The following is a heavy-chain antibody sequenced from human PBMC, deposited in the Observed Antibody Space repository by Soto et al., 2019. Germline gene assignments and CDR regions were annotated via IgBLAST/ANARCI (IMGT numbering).Heavy chain of an antibody. CDR1: GFTFDDYG. V-gene: IGHV3-20*04. J-gene: IGHJ6*02. CDR2: INWNGGST. CDR3: VRVRNCTNGVCYSSYYYYGMDV. Sequence: EVQLVESGGGVVRPGGSLRLSCAASGFTFDDYGMNWVRQAPGKGLEWVSGINWNGGSTGYADSVKGRFTISRDNAKNSLYLQMNSLRAEDTALYYCVRVRNCTNGVCYSSYYYYGMDVWGQGTTVTVSS. D-gene: IGHD2-8*01.